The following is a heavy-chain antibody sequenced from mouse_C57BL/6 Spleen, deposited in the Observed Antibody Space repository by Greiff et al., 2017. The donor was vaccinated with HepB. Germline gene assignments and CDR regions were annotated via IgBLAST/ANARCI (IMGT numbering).Heavy chain of an antibody. CDR2: IDSEDGET. Sequence: VKLMESGAELVKPGASVTLSCTASGFNIKDYYMHWVKQRTEQGLEWIGRIDSEDGETKYATKFEGKATITADTSSNTAYPQLSSLTSEDTAVYYCASYVCGEGYYLADWGQGTTVTVSS. CDR3: ASYVCGEGYYLAD. D-gene: IGHD1-1*02. CDR1: GFNIKDYY. V-gene: IGHV14-2*01. J-gene: IGHJ2*01.